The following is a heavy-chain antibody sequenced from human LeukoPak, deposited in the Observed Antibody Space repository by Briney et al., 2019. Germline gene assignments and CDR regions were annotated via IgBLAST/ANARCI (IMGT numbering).Heavy chain of an antibody. Sequence: GRSLRLSCVASGFTFTTYGMHWVRQAPGKGLEWVAVVWYDGSYKYYSDSVKGRFTISRDNSKSTLSLEMNSLRAEDTAVYYCAREAGIAVYYFDNWGQGTLVTVSS. J-gene: IGHJ4*02. CDR3: AREAGIAVYYFDN. V-gene: IGHV3-33*01. CDR2: VWYDGSYK. CDR1: GFTFTTYG. D-gene: IGHD6-19*01.